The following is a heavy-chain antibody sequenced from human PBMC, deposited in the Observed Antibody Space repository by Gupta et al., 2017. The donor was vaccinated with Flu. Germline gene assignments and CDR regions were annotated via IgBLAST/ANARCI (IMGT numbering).Heavy chain of an antibody. V-gene: IGHV4-59*01. CDR1: GGSINNYY. Sequence: QVQLQESGPGLVKPSETLSLTCTVPGGSINNYYWRWIRQPPGKGLEFVGHIYYSGSTHYNPSLKNRVTISIDTSMQQFSLKLTSVTAADTAVYYCAKGGYYDSGSYVYFDNWGQGTLVTVSS. D-gene: IGHD3-10*01. CDR3: AKGGYYDSGSYVYFDN. J-gene: IGHJ4*02. CDR2: IYYSGST.